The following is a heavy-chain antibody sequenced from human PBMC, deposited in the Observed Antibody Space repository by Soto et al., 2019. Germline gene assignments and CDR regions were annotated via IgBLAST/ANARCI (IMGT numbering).Heavy chain of an antibody. J-gene: IGHJ6*02. V-gene: IGHV4-31*03. Sequence: SETLSLTCTVSGGSISSGGYYWSWIRQHPGKGLEWIGYIYYSGSTYYNPSLKSRVTISVDTSKNQFSLKLGSVTAADTAVYSCALGRAAAGTSYYYGMDVWGQGTTVIVSS. D-gene: IGHD6-13*01. CDR2: IYYSGST. CDR3: ALGRAAAGTSYYYGMDV. CDR1: GGSISSGGYY.